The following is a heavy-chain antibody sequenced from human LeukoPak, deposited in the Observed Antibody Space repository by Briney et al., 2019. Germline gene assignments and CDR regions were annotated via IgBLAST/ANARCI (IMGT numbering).Heavy chain of an antibody. CDR3: ARLRTSHCYTCSNY. D-gene: IGHD2-2*02. CDR1: GYTFTGYY. J-gene: IGHJ4*02. Sequence: WASVKVSCTASGYTFTGYYMHWVRQAPGQGLEWMGWINPNSGGTNYAQKFQCRGTMTRDTAISTAYMELNRLRSDDTAVYYCARLRTSHCYTCSNYWGQGTLVTVSS. CDR2: INPNSGGT. V-gene: IGHV1-2*02.